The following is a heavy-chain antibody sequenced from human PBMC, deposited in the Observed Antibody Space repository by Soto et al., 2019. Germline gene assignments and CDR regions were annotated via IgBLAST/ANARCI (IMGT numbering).Heavy chain of an antibody. CDR3: ARGGNRYSNVASGVGGFDF. CDR2: VYHTGAT. J-gene: IGHJ4*02. CDR1: GASISSSY. D-gene: IGHD5-12*01. V-gene: IGHV4-59*01. Sequence: ETLSLTCTVSGASISSSYWSWIRQSPERGLEWIAYVYHTGATNYNPSLKSRVTISLDTSKGQFSLNLTSLTTADTAVYFCARGGNRYSNVASGVGGFDFWGQGSLVTVSS.